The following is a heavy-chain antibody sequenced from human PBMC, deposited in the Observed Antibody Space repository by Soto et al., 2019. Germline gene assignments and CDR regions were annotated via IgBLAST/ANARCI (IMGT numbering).Heavy chain of an antibody. CDR2: ISGSGGST. CDR3: AKDDPYSASYKEDSFDI. CDR1: GFTFSSYA. Sequence: EVQLLESGGGLVQPGGSLRLSCAASGFTFSSYAMSWVRQAPGKGLEWVSAISGSGGSTYYADSVKGRFTISRDNSKNTLFLQTNSLRAEDTAVYYCAKDDPYSASYKEDSFDIWGQGTMVTVSS. J-gene: IGHJ3*02. V-gene: IGHV3-23*01. D-gene: IGHD1-26*01.